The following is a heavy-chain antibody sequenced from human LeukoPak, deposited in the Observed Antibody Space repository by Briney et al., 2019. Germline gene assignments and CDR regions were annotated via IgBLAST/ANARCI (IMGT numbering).Heavy chain of an antibody. Sequence: WETLTLTCTVSGYSFSSGYYWSWLRQPPGEGVEWIGEINHSGSSNYNPSLKGRVTISVDTSKNQFSLQLSSVTAADTAVYYCAREGYDILTHQEIDYWGQGTLVTVSS. D-gene: IGHD3-9*01. CDR1: GYSFSSGYY. CDR3: AREGYDILTHQEIDY. CDR2: INHSGSS. V-gene: IGHV4-38-2*02. J-gene: IGHJ4*02.